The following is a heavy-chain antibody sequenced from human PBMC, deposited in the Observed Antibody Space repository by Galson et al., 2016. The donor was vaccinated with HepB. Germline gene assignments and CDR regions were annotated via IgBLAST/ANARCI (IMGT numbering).Heavy chain of an antibody. J-gene: IGHJ4*02. CDR3: VSVWVGCSQTSCYIDD. V-gene: IGHV4-4*02. Sequence: ETLPLTCAVSGGSISSDKWWTWVRQSPGKGLEWIGENYSGTTNYNPSLKSRVNISLDKSRNHFSLSLNSVTAADTAVYYCVSVWVGCSQTSCYIDDWGQGTLVTVSS. CDR2: NYSGTT. CDR1: GGSISSDKW. D-gene: IGHD6-19*01.